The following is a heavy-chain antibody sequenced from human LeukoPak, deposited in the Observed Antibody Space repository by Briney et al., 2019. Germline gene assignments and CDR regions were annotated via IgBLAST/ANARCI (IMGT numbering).Heavy chain of an antibody. CDR3: AREQVWGSYLPRKYYFDY. J-gene: IGHJ4*02. CDR2: ISGSGGST. CDR1: GFTFSSYA. Sequence: PGGPLRLSCAASGFTFSSYAMSWVRQAPGKGLEWVSAISGSGGSTYYADSVKGRFTISRDNSKNTLYLQMNSLRAEDTAVYYCAREQVWGSYLPRKYYFDYWGQGTLVTVSS. V-gene: IGHV3-23*01. D-gene: IGHD3-16*02.